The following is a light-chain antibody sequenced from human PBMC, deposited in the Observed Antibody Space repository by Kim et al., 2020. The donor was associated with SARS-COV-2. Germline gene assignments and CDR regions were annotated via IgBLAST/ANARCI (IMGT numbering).Light chain of an antibody. V-gene: IGKV3-15*01. Sequence: SPRESATLSCRASQGFSSNLAWYQQKPGQAPRLLIYGASTRATGIPARFSGSGSGTEFTLTISSLQSEDFAVYYCQQYNNWPLYTFGQGTKLEI. J-gene: IGKJ2*01. CDR1: QGFSSN. CDR2: GAS. CDR3: QQYNNWPLYT.